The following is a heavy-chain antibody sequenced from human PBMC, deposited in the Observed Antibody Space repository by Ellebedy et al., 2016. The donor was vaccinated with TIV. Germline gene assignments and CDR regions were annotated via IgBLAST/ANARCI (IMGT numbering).Heavy chain of an antibody. Sequence: GESLKISXEASGFTLSSYWMTWVRQAPGKGLEWVANIMQYGSQKNYLGSVKGRFTISRDNAKNSLYLHLSSLRPEDTAVYYCARLNWGRFAFDFWGQGTLVTVSS. CDR1: GFTLSSYW. D-gene: IGHD7-27*01. CDR2: IMQYGSQK. V-gene: IGHV3-7*01. J-gene: IGHJ5*01. CDR3: ARLNWGRFAFDF.